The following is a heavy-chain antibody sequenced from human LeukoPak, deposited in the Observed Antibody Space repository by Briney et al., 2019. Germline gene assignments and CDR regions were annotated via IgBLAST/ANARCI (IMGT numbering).Heavy chain of an antibody. CDR2: INPNSGDT. V-gene: IGHV1-2*02. D-gene: IGHD3-16*01. CDR3: AKDYGGPSWCGGLDS. J-gene: IGHJ4*02. Sequence: ASVKVSCKVSGYTFTVYYMHWVRQAPGQGLEWMGWINPNSGDTNYAQKFQGRVTMTRYTSISTVYMDLSRLTSDDTAVYYCAKDYGGPSWCGGLDSWGLGTLVTVSS. CDR1: GYTFTVYY.